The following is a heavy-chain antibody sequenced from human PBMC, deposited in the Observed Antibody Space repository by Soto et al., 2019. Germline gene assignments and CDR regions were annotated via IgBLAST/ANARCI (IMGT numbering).Heavy chain of an antibody. J-gene: IGHJ4*01. V-gene: IGHV1-69*01. Sequence: QVHLRQSWAEVKKPGSSVKVSCKASGGTFTSYAISWVRQAPGQGLEWMGGITPIFGTANYAQKFQGRVTITADGSTSTAYMELSSLRSEDTAVDYCARRRLSGADYVDYWGHGTRVNVSS. CDR3: ARRRLSGADYVDY. D-gene: IGHD1-26*01. CDR1: GGTFTSYA. CDR2: ITPIFGTA.